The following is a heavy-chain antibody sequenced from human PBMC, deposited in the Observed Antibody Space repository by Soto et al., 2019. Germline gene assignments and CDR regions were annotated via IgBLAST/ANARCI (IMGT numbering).Heavy chain of an antibody. V-gene: IGHV3-48*02. CDR1: GFTFSAYS. D-gene: IGHD4-17*01. J-gene: IGHJ4*02. CDR3: ARDYHGDYLLDY. CDR2: ISSSSNTI. Sequence: GSLRLSCAASGFTFSAYSMNWVRQAPGKGLEWLSYISSSSNTIYYADSVRGRFTISRDHAKNSLFLQMNSLRDEDTAVYYRARDYHGDYLLDYWGQGTLVTVSS.